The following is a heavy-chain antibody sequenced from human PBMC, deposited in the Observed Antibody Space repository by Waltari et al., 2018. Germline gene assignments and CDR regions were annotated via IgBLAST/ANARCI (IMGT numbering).Heavy chain of an antibody. J-gene: IGHJ6*02. Sequence: QVQLVQSGAEVKTPGASVKVSCKASGYTFTSYGISWVRQAPGQGLEWMGWISAYNGNTNYAQKLQGRVTMTTDTSTSTAYMELRSLRSDDTAVYYCARDLFHRMVREFEAGGMDVWGQGTTVTVSS. CDR1: GYTFTSYG. V-gene: IGHV1-18*04. D-gene: IGHD3-10*01. CDR2: ISAYNGNT. CDR3: ARDLFHRMVREFEAGGMDV.